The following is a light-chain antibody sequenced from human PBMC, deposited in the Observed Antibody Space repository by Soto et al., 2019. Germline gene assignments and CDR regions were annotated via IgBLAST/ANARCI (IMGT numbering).Light chain of an antibody. CDR2: GAS. CDR1: QSVSSN. CDR3: QQYNNWPPWT. Sequence: EIVMTQSPATLSVSPGERATLSCRASQSVSSNLAWYQQKPGQAPRLLIYGASTRATGIPARFSGSGSGTEFTLTISSLQSEDFAVYYCQQYNNWPPWTFXQGTKVDIK. J-gene: IGKJ1*01. V-gene: IGKV3-15*01.